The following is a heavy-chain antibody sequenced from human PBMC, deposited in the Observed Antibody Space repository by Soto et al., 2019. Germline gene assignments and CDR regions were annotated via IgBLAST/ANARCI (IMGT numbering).Heavy chain of an antibody. CDR2: IYNSGTT. J-gene: IGHJ5*02. V-gene: IGHV4-59*01. CDR3: ARVSMSTVSWGFDP. Sequence: SETLSLTCAVSGGSITSNHWNWIRQPPGRGLEWIGYIYNSGTTKYNPSLKSRVIISVDTSKNQLSLKLSSVTAADTAVYYCARVSMSTVSWGFDPWGQGTLVTVSS. D-gene: IGHD4-4*01. CDR1: GGSITSNH.